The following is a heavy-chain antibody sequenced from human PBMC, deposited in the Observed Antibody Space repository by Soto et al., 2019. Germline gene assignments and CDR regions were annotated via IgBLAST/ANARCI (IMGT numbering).Heavy chain of an antibody. J-gene: IGHJ3*02. CDR3: AKDRYPRGAFDI. CDR1: GFTFSSYP. V-gene: IGHV3-23*01. CDR2: ISGNGDST. D-gene: IGHD1-20*01. Sequence: EVQLLESGGGLVQPGGSVRLSCAASGFTFSSYPMTWVRQAPGKGLEWVSTISGNGDSTYYADSVKGRFTISRDNPKNTLYLQMNSLRAEDTAVYYCAKDRYPRGAFDIWGQGTMVTVSS.